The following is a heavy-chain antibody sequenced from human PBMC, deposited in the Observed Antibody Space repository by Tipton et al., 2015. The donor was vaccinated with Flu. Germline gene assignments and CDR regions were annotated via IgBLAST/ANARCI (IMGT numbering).Heavy chain of an antibody. CDR3: ARAIAAAGSR. J-gene: IGHJ4*02. D-gene: IGHD6-13*01. V-gene: IGHV3-7*01. Sequence: GSLRLSCAASGFPFSEFWMHWVRQAPGKGLEWVAHINQDGSEESYVESVKGRFTISRDNARNSLYLQMNSLRAEDTAVYHCARAIAAAGSRWGQGTLVTVSS. CDR1: GFPFSEFW. CDR2: INQDGSEE.